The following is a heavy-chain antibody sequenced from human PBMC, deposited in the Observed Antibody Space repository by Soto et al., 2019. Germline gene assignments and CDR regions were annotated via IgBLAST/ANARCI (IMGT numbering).Heavy chain of an antibody. J-gene: IGHJ3*02. Sequence: GGSLRLSCAASGFTFSNYAMSWVRQAPGKGLEWVSAISGSGGSTYYADSVKGRFTISRDNSKNTLYLQMNSLRARDTAVHYCAKGQIVGATTVDAFDIWGQGTMVTVSS. V-gene: IGHV3-23*01. CDR3: AKGQIVGATTVDAFDI. CDR2: ISGSGGST. D-gene: IGHD1-26*01. CDR1: GFTFSNYA.